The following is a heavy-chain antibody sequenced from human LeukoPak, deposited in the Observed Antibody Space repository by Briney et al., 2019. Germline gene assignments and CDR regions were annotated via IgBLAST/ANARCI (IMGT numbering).Heavy chain of an antibody. J-gene: IGHJ4*02. CDR3: ARGGLNYYGSGSYRY. Sequence: PGGSLRLSCAASGFTVSTNYMSWVRQAPGRGLEWVSVIYSGGNTYYADSVKGRFTISRDNSKNTLYLQMNSLGADDTAVYYCARGGLNYYGSGSYRYWGQGTLVTVSS. CDR2: IYSGGNT. V-gene: IGHV3-66*01. D-gene: IGHD3-10*01. CDR1: GFTVSTNY.